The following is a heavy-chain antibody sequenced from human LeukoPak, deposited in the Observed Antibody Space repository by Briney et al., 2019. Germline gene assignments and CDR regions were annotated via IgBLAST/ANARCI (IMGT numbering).Heavy chain of an antibody. CDR1: GYSFTSYW. CDR2: MYPGDSDT. Sequence: RGESLQISCKGSGYSFTSYWIGWVRQMPGKGLEWMGIMYPGDSDTRYSPSFQGQVTISADKSISTAYLQWSSLKASDTAMYYCARQRSYPDYFDYWGQGTLVTVSS. V-gene: IGHV5-51*01. J-gene: IGHJ4*02. CDR3: ARQRSYPDYFDY. D-gene: IGHD1-26*01.